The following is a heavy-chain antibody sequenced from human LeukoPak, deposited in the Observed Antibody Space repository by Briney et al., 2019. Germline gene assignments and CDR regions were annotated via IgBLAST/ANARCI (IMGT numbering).Heavy chain of an antibody. V-gene: IGHV1-69*05. CDR2: IIPIFGTA. D-gene: IGHD3-9*01. Sequence: GASVKVSCKASGGTFSSYAISWVRQAPGQGLEWTGGIIPIFGTANYAQKFQGRVTITTDESTSTAYMELSSLRSEDTAVYYCASSYGPDWLGAFDIWGQGTMVTVSS. J-gene: IGHJ3*02. CDR3: ASSYGPDWLGAFDI. CDR1: GGTFSSYA.